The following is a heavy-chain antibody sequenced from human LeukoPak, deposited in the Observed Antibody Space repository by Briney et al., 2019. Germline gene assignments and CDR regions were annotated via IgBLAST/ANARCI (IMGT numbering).Heavy chain of an antibody. V-gene: IGHV4-31*03. D-gene: IGHD2-15*01. CDR3: ARDRVAYGMDV. Sequence: SQTLSLTCTVSGGSISSGGYCWSWIRQHPGKGLEWIGYIYYSGSTYYNPSLKSRVTISVDTSKNQFSLKLSSVTAADTAVYYCARDRVAYGMDVWGQGTTVTVSS. CDR1: GGSISSGGYC. J-gene: IGHJ6*02. CDR2: IYYSGST.